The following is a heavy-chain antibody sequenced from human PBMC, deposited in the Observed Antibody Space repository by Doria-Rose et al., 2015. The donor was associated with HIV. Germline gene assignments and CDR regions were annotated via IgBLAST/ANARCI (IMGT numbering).Heavy chain of an antibody. D-gene: IGHD3-3*01. J-gene: IGHJ4*02. Sequence: QVQPVQSGPALVNPSVTLSLTSSVSGASVSSRGSYWHWTRQVPGKALESLGYTYYTGTSDYSPSLKSRLNMAVDTSKNQFSLKLSFVTVADTAVYYCARMGSYRELDYWGQGALVIVSA. CDR3: ARMGSYRELDY. CDR2: TYYTGTS. V-gene: IGHV4-31*03. CDR1: GASVSSRGSY.